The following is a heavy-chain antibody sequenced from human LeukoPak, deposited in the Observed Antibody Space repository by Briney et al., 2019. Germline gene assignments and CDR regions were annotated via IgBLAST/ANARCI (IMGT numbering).Heavy chain of an antibody. D-gene: IGHD3-22*01. Sequence: PGGSLRLSCAASGFTFSTYGMHWVRQAPGKGLEWVSVISYDGSNKYYADSLKGRFTISRDNSKNTLYLQMNSLRAEDTAVYYCAKDLYDSSAYSNYYGMDVWGQGTAVTVSS. J-gene: IGHJ6*02. CDR3: AKDLYDSSAYSNYYGMDV. CDR2: ISYDGSNK. V-gene: IGHV3-30*18. CDR1: GFTFSTYG.